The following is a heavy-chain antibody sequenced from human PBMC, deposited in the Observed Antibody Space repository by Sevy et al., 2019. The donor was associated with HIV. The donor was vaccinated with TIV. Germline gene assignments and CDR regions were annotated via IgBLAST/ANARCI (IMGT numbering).Heavy chain of an antibody. V-gene: IGHV3-21*06. J-gene: IGHJ6*03. CDR2: ISSSSSYI. Sequence: GGSLRLSCAASGFTFSSYSMNWVRQAPGKGLEWVSSISSSSSYIYYAHSVKGRFTITKDNAKNSLYLQMNSLRAEDTAVYYCARDQGYCSSTSCDNYYYYMDVWGKGTTVTVSS. D-gene: IGHD2-2*02. CDR1: GFTFSSYS. CDR3: ARDQGYCSSTSCDNYYYYMDV.